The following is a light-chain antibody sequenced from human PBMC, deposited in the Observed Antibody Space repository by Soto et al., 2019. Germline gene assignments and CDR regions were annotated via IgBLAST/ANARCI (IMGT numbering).Light chain of an antibody. CDR1: QSVSSY. V-gene: IGKV3-11*01. CDR3: QQRSNWPPH. CDR2: DAS. Sequence: EIVLTQSPATLSLSPGERVTLSCRASQSVSSYLAWYQQKPGQAPRLLIYDASNRATGIPARFSGSGSGTDFTLTISSLEPEDFAVYYCQQRSNWPPHFGGGTKVEIK. J-gene: IGKJ4*01.